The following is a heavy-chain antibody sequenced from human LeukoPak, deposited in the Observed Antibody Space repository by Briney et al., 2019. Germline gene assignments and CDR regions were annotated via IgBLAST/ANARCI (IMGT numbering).Heavy chain of an antibody. V-gene: IGHV3-7*01. D-gene: IGHD5-12*01. Sequence: GGSLRLSCAASGFTFSTYWMSWVRQAPGKGLEWVANMKQDGSEKYYVDSVKGRFTISRDNAKNSLYLQMNSLRAEDTAVYYCARGLATTHYDYWGQGTLVTVSS. CDR1: GFTFSTYW. CDR3: ARGLATTHYDY. CDR2: MKQDGSEK. J-gene: IGHJ4*02.